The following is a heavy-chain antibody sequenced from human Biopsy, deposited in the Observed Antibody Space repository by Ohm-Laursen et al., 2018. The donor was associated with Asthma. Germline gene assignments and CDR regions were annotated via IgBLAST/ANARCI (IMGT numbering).Heavy chain of an antibody. CDR3: TSDFPKDYVRYNFQF. D-gene: IGHD4-17*01. V-gene: IGHV1-24*01. CDR1: GYSLTDLS. Sequence: ASVKVSCKISGYSLTDLSMHWVRQAPGQGLEWMGGHDHEEGGTVNARRFQGRVTVTEDTSTDTAYMELSSLSSDDTAVYYCTSDFPKDYVRYNFQFWGQGTLVTVSS. CDR2: HDHEEGGT. J-gene: IGHJ4*02.